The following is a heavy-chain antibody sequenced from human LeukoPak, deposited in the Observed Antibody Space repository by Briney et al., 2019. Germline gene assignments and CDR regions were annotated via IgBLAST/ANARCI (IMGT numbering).Heavy chain of an antibody. Sequence: PGGSLRLSRVASGFTLSSHSMNWVRQAPGKGLEWGSSISSSSSYIYYAASVKGRFTISRDNAKNSLYLQMNSLRAEDTAVYYRARGGTYQPLLGYWGQGTLVTVSS. CDR1: GFTLSSHS. CDR3: ARGGTYQPLLGY. J-gene: IGHJ4*02. V-gene: IGHV3-21*01. CDR2: ISSSSSYI. D-gene: IGHD2-2*01.